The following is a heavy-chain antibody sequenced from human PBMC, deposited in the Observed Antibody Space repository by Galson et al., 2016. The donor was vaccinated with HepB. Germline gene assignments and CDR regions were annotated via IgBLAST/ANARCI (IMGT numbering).Heavy chain of an antibody. CDR3: ARDPPYCAGPGSSRGMDV. Sequence: SVKVSCKASGYTFTDYYIHWVRQAPGQGLGWMGWVNPKSGEKRIAERFQGRVTMTRDTSDSAAYMDLNSLTSDDTAVYYFARDPPYCAGPGSSRGMDVWGQGTAVTVSS. D-gene: IGHD3-10*01. J-gene: IGHJ6*02. CDR1: GYTFTDYY. CDR2: VNPKSGEK. V-gene: IGHV1-2*02.